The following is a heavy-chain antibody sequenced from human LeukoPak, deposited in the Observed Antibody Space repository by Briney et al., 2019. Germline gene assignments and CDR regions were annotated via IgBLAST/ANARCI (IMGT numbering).Heavy chain of an antibody. V-gene: IGHV4-61*02. D-gene: IGHD4-17*01. Sequence: SQTLSLTCTVSGGSISSGSYYWSWIRQPAGKGLEWIGCIYTSGSTNYNPSLKSRVTISVDTSKNQFSLKLSSVTAADTAVYYCARDLRFDAFDIWGQGTMVTVSS. J-gene: IGHJ3*02. CDR2: IYTSGST. CDR3: ARDLRFDAFDI. CDR1: GGSISSGSYY.